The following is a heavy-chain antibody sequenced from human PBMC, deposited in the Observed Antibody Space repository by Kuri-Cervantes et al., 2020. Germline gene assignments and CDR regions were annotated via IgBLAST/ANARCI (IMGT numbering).Heavy chain of an antibody. CDR1: GGSVSSGSYY. Sequence: SETLSLTCTVSGGSVSSGSYYWSWIRQPPGKGLEWIGYIYYSGSTNYNPSLESRVTMSVDTSKNHFSLKLSSLTAADTGVYYCAREVAGPPGWFGPWGQGIPVTVSS. D-gene: IGHD6-19*01. CDR2: IYYSGST. CDR3: AREVAGPPGWFGP. V-gene: IGHV4-61*03. J-gene: IGHJ5*02.